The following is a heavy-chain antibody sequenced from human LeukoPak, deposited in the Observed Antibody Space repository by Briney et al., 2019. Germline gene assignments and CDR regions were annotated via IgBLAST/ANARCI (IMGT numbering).Heavy chain of an antibody. V-gene: IGHV1-69*06. Sequence: SVKVSCKASGGTFSSYAVSWVRLTPGQGLEWLGGIIPVFGTTTYAQKFQAKVTMTADKSTNTAYLEISSLTSDDTAVYYCARCSPGDSSNFYAVLQYWGQGTQVTVSS. D-gene: IGHD3-22*01. J-gene: IGHJ4*02. CDR3: ARCSPGDSSNFYAVLQY. CDR1: GGTFSSYA. CDR2: IIPVFGTT.